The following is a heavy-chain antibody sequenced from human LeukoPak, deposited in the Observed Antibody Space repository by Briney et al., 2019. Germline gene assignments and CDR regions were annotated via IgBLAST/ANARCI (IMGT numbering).Heavy chain of an antibody. CDR3: VGTADYYDSSGYHPF. CDR1: GYTFTGYY. Sequence: ASVKVSCKASGYTFTGYYMHWVRQAPGQGLEWMGGFDPEDGETIYAQKFQGRVTMTEDTSTDTAYMELSSLRSEDTAVYYCVGTADYYDSSGYHPFWGQGTLVTVSS. J-gene: IGHJ4*02. D-gene: IGHD3-22*01. CDR2: FDPEDGET. V-gene: IGHV1-24*01.